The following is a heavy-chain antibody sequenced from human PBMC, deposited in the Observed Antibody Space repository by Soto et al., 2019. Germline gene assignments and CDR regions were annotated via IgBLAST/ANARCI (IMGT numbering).Heavy chain of an antibody. D-gene: IGHD1-26*01. CDR3: ARGTDGGSYRRFDY. V-gene: IGHV6-1*01. CDR2: TYYRSKWYN. Sequence: QVQLQQSGPGLVKPSQTLSLTCAISGDSVSSNSAAWNWIRQSPSRGLEWLGRTYYRSKWYNDYSVSGKSRITISPGTTKNQFSLQLNSVTPEDTAVYYCARGTDGGSYRRFDYWGQGTLVTVSS. CDR1: GDSVSSNSAA. J-gene: IGHJ4*02.